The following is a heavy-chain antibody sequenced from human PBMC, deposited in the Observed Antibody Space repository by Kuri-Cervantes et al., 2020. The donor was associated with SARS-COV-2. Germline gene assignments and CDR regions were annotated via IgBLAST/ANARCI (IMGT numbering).Heavy chain of an antibody. D-gene: IGHD6-19*01. Sequence: ASVKVSCKASGYTFTSYGISWVRQAPGQGLEWMGWISAYNGNTNYAQKLQGRVTMTRDTSISTAYMELSRLRSDDTAVYYCARDQTSGWYDYWGQGTLVTVSS. CDR1: GYTFTSYG. CDR2: ISAYNGNT. J-gene: IGHJ4*02. CDR3: ARDQTSGWYDY. V-gene: IGHV1-18*01.